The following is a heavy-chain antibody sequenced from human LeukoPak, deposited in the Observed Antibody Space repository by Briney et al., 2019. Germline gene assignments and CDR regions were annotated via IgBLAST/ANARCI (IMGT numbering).Heavy chain of an antibody. CDR2: IWYDGSNK. CDR3: AKDSGSKGYSFYYMDV. Sequence: GRSLRLSCAASGLTFSSYGMHWVRQAPGKGLEWVAVIWYDGSNKYYADSVKGRFTISRDNSKNTLYLQMNSLRAEDTAVYYCAKDSGSKGYSFYYMDVWGKGTTVTVSS. V-gene: IGHV3-33*06. CDR1: GLTFSSYG. J-gene: IGHJ6*03. D-gene: IGHD2-15*01.